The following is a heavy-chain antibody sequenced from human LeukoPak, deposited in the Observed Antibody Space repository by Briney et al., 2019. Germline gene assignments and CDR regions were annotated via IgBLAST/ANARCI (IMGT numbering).Heavy chain of an antibody. CDR1: GFTFSSYS. CDR3: ASRLTGKSYGYVY. D-gene: IGHD5-18*01. J-gene: IGHJ4*02. CDR2: IGGSNGIT. V-gene: IGHV3-23*01. Sequence: GGSLRLSCAASGFTFSSYSMNWVRQAPGKGLEWVSVIGGSNGITFYVGSVKGRFTISRDNSKDTLYLQMNSLRAEDTAVYYCASRLTGKSYGYVYWGQGTLVTVSS.